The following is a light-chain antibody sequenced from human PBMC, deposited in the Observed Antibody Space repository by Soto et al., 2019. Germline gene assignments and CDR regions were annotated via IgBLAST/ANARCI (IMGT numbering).Light chain of an antibody. V-gene: IGLV1-44*01. Sequence: QAVVTQSPSASGTPGQRVTISCSGSSSNIATNTVNWYQQLPGTAPKLLIYDNNQRPSGVPDRFSGSKSGTSASLAISGLQSEDEADYYCAAWDGSLNGWVFGGGTKLTVL. J-gene: IGLJ2*01. CDR1: SSNIATNT. CDR2: DNN. CDR3: AAWDGSLNGWV.